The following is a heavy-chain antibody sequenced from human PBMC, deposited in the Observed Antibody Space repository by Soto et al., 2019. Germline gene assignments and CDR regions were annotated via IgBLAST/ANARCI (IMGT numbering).Heavy chain of an antibody. CDR3: ARDMHSISGYYYYGVDV. J-gene: IGHJ6*02. CDR1: GFTFSSFA. CDR2: ISYDGTNK. D-gene: IGHD2-2*01. Sequence: GGSLRLSCAASGFTFSSFAMHWVRQAPGKGLEWVAVISYDGTNKYYADSVKGRFTISRDNSKNTLYVQMNSLRGEDTAVYYCARDMHSISGYYYYGVDVWGQGTTVTVSS. V-gene: IGHV3-30-3*01.